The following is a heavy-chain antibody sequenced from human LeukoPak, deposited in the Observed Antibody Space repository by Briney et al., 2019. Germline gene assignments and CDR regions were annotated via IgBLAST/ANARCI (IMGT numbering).Heavy chain of an antibody. D-gene: IGHD5-24*01. V-gene: IGHV3-30-3*01. Sequence: GGSLRLSCAASGFTFSSYAMHWVRQAPGKGLEWVAVISYDGSNKYYADSVKGRFTISRDNAKNSLYLQMNSLRAEDTAVYYCAREMATILGDAFDIWGQGTMVTVSS. J-gene: IGHJ3*02. CDR2: ISYDGSNK. CDR1: GFTFSSYA. CDR3: AREMATILGDAFDI.